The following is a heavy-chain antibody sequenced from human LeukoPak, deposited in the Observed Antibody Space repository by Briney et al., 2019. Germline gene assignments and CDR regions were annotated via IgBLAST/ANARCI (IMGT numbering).Heavy chain of an antibody. J-gene: IGHJ6*03. CDR2: MNPNSGNT. V-gene: IGHV1-8*01. D-gene: IGHD3-3*01. Sequence: APIRVSFRACGYTLDSYDINGVRQATRKGLEWMGWMNPNSGNTGYAQKFQGRVTMTRNTSISTAYMELSSLRSEDTAVYYCARASITIFGVVTPQDMDVWGKGTTVTVSS. CDR1: GYTLDSYD. CDR3: ARASITIFGVVTPQDMDV.